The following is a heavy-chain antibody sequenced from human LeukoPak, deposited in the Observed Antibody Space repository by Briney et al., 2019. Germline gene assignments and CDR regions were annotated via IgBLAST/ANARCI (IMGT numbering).Heavy chain of an antibody. CDR2: IYYSGST. D-gene: IGHD3-22*01. J-gene: IGHJ4*02. V-gene: IGHV4-59*01. CDR1: GGSISSYY. Sequence: SETLSLTCTVSGGSISSYYWSWIRQPPGKGLEWIGYIYYSGSTNYNPSLKSRVTISVDTSKNQFSLKLSSVTAADTAVYYCARVWYYYDSSGYLYYFDYWGQGTLVTVSS. CDR3: ARVWYYYDSSGYLYYFDY.